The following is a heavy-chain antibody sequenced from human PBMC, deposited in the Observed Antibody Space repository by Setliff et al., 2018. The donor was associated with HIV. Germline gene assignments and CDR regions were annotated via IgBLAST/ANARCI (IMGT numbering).Heavy chain of an antibody. Sequence: PSETLSLTCTVSGGSINYYYWNWIRQPAGKGLEWLGRIHSNGNTNFNPSLKSRINMSVDMSKNQVSMKLTSVTAADTALYYCARYRRPPYYLDYWGQGTLVTVSS. J-gene: IGHJ4*02. CDR1: GGSINYYY. CDR2: IHSNGNT. D-gene: IGHD3-16*02. CDR3: ARYRRPPYYLDY. V-gene: IGHV4-4*07.